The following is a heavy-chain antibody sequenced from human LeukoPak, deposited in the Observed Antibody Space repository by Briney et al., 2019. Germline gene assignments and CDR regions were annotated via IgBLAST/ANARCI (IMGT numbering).Heavy chain of an antibody. CDR2: IHYSGRI. CDR3: SRGTDAYKCGNS. J-gene: IGHJ4*02. V-gene: IGHV4-34*01. D-gene: IGHD5-24*01. CDR1: GGSFSGYY. Sequence: SETLSLTCAVYGGSFSGYYWTWIRQPPGKGLEWIGEIHYSGRINYNPSLKSRVTISADTSNNHFSLKMNSVSAADTAVYYCSRGTDAYKCGNSWGQGTLVTVSS.